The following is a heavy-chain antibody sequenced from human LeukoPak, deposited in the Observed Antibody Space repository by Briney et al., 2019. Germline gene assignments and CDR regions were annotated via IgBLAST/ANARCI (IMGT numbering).Heavy chain of an antibody. CDR2: IIPIFGTA. J-gene: IGHJ4*02. D-gene: IGHD1-26*01. CDR3: ARERVGIRGFDY. Sequence: SVKVSCTASGGTFSSYAISWVRQAPGQGLEWMGGIIPIFGTANYAQKFQGRVTITADESTSTAYMELSSLRSEDTAVYYCARERVGIRGFDYWGQGTLVTVSS. CDR1: GGTFSSYA. V-gene: IGHV1-69*13.